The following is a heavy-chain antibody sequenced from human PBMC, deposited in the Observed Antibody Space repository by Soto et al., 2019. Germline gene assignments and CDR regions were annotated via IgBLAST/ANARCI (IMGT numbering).Heavy chain of an antibody. CDR1: GYIFTNYA. V-gene: IGHV1-3*01. CDR2: INAGDGNT. Sequence: QVHLVQSGAEVKKPGASVNVSCKGSGYIFTNYAIHWVRQAPGQRLEWMGRINAGDGNTRYSQNFQDRVTITRDTSASTAYMQLSSLTSEDSTLYFCARGSVSFDSWGQGTLVTVSS. J-gene: IGHJ4*02. CDR3: ARGSVSFDS. D-gene: IGHD3-10*01.